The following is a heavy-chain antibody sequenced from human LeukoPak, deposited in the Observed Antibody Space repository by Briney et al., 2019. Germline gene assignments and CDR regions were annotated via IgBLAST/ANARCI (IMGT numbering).Heavy chain of an antibody. Sequence: TSSTLSPTRTVAGGSISTYLWSWIRQPPRKRLEWIGYIYNSGNTNYNPSLKSRVTISVDRSKNQFSMKLSSVTAADTAVYYCARPLSGSFYSDYWGQGTLVTVSS. CDR1: GGSISTYL. CDR3: ARPLSGSFYSDY. D-gene: IGHD3-10*01. V-gene: IGHV4-59*01. CDR2: IYNSGNT. J-gene: IGHJ4*02.